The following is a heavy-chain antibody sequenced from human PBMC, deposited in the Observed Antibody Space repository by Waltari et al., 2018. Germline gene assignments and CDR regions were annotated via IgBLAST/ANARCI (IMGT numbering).Heavy chain of an antibody. CDR1: GGSISSYY. V-gene: IGHV4-59*01. Sequence: QVQLQESGPGLVKPSETLSLTCTVSGGSISSYYWSWIRQPPGKGLEWIGYIYYSGSTNYNPSLKSRVTISVDTSKNQFSLKLSSVTAADTAVYYCARDSSSWYHYFDYWGQGTLVTVSS. J-gene: IGHJ4*02. CDR2: IYYSGST. D-gene: IGHD6-13*01. CDR3: ARDSSSWYHYFDY.